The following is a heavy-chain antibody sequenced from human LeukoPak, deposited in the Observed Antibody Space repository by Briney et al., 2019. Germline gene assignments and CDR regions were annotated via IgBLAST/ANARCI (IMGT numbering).Heavy chain of an antibody. CDR2: IWYDGSNK. J-gene: IGHJ4*02. D-gene: IGHD3-22*01. CDR1: GFTFSSYG. Sequence: PGGSLRLSCAASGFTFSSYGMHWVRQAPGKELEWVAVIWYDGSNKYYADSVKGRFTISRDNSKNTLYLQMNSLRAEDTAVYYCAKDDSSGYYSTSDYWGQGTLVTVSS. V-gene: IGHV3-33*06. CDR3: AKDDSSGYYSTSDY.